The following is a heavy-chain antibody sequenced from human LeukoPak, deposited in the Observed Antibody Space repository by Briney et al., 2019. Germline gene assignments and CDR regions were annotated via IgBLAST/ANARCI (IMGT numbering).Heavy chain of an antibody. Sequence: SETLSLTSTVSGYSISSGYYWGWIRQPPGKGLEWIGSIYPTGSTNYNPSLKSRVTISVDTSKNQFSLNLSSMTAADTAVYFCARETATAVAGKKIDYWGQGTLVTVSS. D-gene: IGHD6-19*01. CDR2: IYPTGST. V-gene: IGHV4-38-2*02. J-gene: IGHJ4*02. CDR1: GYSISSGYY. CDR3: ARETATAVAGKKIDY.